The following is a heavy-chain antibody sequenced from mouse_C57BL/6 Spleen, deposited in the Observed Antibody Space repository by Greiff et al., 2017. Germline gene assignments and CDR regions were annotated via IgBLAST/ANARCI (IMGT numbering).Heavy chain of an antibody. D-gene: IGHD1-1*01. J-gene: IGHJ3*01. V-gene: IGHV1-50*01. Sequence: QVQLQQSGAELVKPGASVKLSCKASGYTFTSYWMQWVKQRPGQGLEWIGEIDPSDSYTNYNQKFKGKATLTVDTSSSTAYMQLSSLTSEDSAVYYCARGYGSSWFAYWGQGTLVTVSA. CDR3: ARGYGSSWFAY. CDR1: GYTFTSYW. CDR2: IDPSDSYT.